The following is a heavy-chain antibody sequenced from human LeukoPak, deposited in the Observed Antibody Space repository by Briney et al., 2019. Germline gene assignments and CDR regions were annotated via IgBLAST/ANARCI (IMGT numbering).Heavy chain of an antibody. CDR2: ITSSDSTT. J-gene: IGHJ3*02. CDR1: GFTFSSYE. V-gene: IGHV3-48*03. D-gene: IGHD6-19*01. Sequence: TGGSLRLSCVASGFTFSSYEMNWVRQAPGKGLEWLSYITSSDSTTHYADSVKGRFTISRDNAKKSLYLQMNSLRADDTALYYCARGASVVPGIDNAFDIWGQGTMVTVSS. CDR3: ARGASVVPGIDNAFDI.